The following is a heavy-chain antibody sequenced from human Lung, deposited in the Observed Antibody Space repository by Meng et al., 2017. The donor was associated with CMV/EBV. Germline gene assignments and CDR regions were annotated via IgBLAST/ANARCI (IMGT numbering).Heavy chain of an antibody. D-gene: IGHD3-22*01. CDR3: ARVDYYDSSGYYNPDY. V-gene: IGHV1-2*02. J-gene: IGHJ4*02. CDR2: INPNSGGT. CDR1: GYAFTGYY. Sequence: SGYAFTGYYMHWVRQAPGQGLEWMGWINPNSGGTNYAQKFKGRVTMTRDTSISTAYMELSRLRSDDTAVYYCARVDYYDSSGYYNPDYWGQGTLVTVSS.